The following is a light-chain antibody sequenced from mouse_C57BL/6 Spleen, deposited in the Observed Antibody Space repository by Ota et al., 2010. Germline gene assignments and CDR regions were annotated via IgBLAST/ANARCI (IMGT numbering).Light chain of an antibody. CDR2: WAS. CDR1: QSVLXSSNQKNY. V-gene: IGKV8-27*01. Sequence: NIMMTQSPSSLAVSAGEKVTMSCKSSQSVLXSSNQKNYLAWYQQKPGQSPKLLIYWASTRESGVPDRFTGSGSGTVFYXYHQQCTARRPGSLYCHQSSPRSTFG. J-gene: IGKJ1*02. CDR3: HQSSPRST.